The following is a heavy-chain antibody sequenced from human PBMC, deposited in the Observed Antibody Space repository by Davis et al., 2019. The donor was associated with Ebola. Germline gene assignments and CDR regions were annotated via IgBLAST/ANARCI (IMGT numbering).Heavy chain of an antibody. J-gene: IGHJ4*02. CDR3: ARELGGVAAQSDGDY. V-gene: IGHV1-3*01. CDR1: GYTFTSYA. Sequence: AASVKVSCKASGYTFTSYAMHWVRQAPGQRLEWMGWINAGNGNTKYSQKFQGRVTITRDTSTSTAYMELSSLRSEDTAVYYCARELGGVAAQSDGDYWGQGTLVTVSS. CDR2: INAGNGNT. D-gene: IGHD6-6*01.